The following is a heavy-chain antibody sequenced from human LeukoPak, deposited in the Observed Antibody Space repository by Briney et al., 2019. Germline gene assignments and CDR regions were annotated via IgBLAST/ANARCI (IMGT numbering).Heavy chain of an antibody. J-gene: IGHJ4*02. CDR2: IKQDGSEK. Sequence: GGSLRLSCAAAGFTFSSYWMSWVRQAPGKGLEWVAMIKQDGSEKYYVDSVKGRFTISRENAKTSLYLQMNSLKAEDTAVYYCARDCTNGLCYADYWGQGTLVTVSS. CDR1: GFTFSSYW. V-gene: IGHV3-7*01. D-gene: IGHD2-8*01. CDR3: ARDCTNGLCYADY.